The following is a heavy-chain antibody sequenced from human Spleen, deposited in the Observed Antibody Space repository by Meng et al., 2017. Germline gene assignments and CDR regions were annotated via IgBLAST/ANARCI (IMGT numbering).Heavy chain of an antibody. D-gene: IGHD3-10*01. V-gene: IGHV3-48*03. CDR2: ISSRGGTI. CDR1: GFSFSNYE. Sequence: GESLKISCAASGFSFSNYEMKWVRQAPGKGLEWVSYISSRGGTIYYADSVKGRFTISRDNAKNSLYLQMNSLRAEDTALYYCAKETYFYDSGSPIGYYYYYGMDVWGQGTTVTVSS. J-gene: IGHJ6*02. CDR3: AKETYFYDSGSPIGYYYYYGMDV.